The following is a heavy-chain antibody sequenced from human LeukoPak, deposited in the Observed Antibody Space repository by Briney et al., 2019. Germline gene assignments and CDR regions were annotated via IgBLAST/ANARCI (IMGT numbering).Heavy chain of an antibody. D-gene: IGHD2-15*01. CDR3: ARDILGRSNGGSNYFGMEV. CDR2: INLYSGGA. J-gene: IGHJ6*02. V-gene: IGHV1-2*04. Sequence: GASVKVSCKASGYTFTDYYMHWVRQDPGQGLEWVGCINLYSGGANYAQKFQDWLSMTRDTSINTAYMELSSLRSDDTAVYYCARDILGRSNGGSNYFGMEVWGQGTTVTVSS. CDR1: GYTFTDYY.